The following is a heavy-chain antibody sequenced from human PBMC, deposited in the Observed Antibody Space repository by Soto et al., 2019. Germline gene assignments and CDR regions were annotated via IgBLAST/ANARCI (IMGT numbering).Heavy chain of an antibody. Sequence: QVQLVQSGAEVKKPGSSVKVSCKASGGTFSSYAISWVRQAPGQGLEWMGGIIPIFGTANYAQKFQGRVTITADESTSTAYMELSSLRSEDTAVYYCARGQGAAAGIREGITGDPWGQGTLVTVSS. CDR1: GGTFSSYA. CDR2: IIPIFGTA. J-gene: IGHJ5*02. V-gene: IGHV1-69*01. D-gene: IGHD6-13*01. CDR3: ARGQGAAAGIREGITGDP.